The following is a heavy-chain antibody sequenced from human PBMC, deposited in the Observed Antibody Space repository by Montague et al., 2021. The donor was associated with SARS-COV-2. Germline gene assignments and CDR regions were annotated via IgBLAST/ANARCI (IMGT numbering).Heavy chain of an antibody. CDR2: IYYTENT. CDR1: GGSSSNSIYY. CDR3: ARPGSGYSYGSGAFDY. J-gene: IGHJ4*02. D-gene: IGHD5-18*01. Sequence: SETLSLTCTVSGGSSSNSIYYWDWIRQPPGKGLEWIGSIYYTENTYYNPSLKSRVTISIDTSKNQFSLKLCPVTAADTAVYYCARPGSGYSYGSGAFDYWGQGTLVTVSS. V-gene: IGHV4-39*01.